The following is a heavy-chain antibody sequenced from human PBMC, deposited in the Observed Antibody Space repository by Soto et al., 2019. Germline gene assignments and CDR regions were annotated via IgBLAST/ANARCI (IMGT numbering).Heavy chain of an antibody. D-gene: IGHD6-19*01. CDR2: ISWNSGSI. V-gene: IGHV3-9*01. CDR3: AKALSSGSTDFDY. Sequence: EVQLVESGGGLVQPGRSLRLSCAASGFPFDDYAMHWVRQAPGKGLEWVSGISWNSGSIGYADSVKGRFTISRDNAKNALYLQMNSLRAEDTALYYCAKALSSGSTDFDYWGQGTLVTVSS. J-gene: IGHJ4*02. CDR1: GFPFDDYA.